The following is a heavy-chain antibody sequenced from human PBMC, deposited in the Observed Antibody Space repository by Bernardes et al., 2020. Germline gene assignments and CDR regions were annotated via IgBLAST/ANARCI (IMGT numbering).Heavy chain of an antibody. CDR1: GYSFTSYW. V-gene: IGHV5-51*01. D-gene: IGHD4-17*01. CDR2: IYPGDSDT. Sequence: GESLKISCKGSGYSFTSYWIGWVRQMPGKGLEWMGIIYPGDSDTRYSPSFQGQVTISADKSISTAYLQWSSLKASDTAMYYCARHIDYGDYVSSHYYGMDVWGQGTTVTVSS. J-gene: IGHJ6*02. CDR3: ARHIDYGDYVSSHYYGMDV.